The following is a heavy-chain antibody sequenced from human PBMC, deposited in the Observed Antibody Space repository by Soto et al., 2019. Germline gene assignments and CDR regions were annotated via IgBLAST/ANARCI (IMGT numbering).Heavy chain of an antibody. CDR2: IRSSGSTI. J-gene: IGHJ3*02. CDR3: ARDQPPSNRNACDS. V-gene: IGHV3-11*01. CDR1: GFTFSDYY. Sequence: QVQLVESGGGLVKPGGSLRLSCAASGFTFSDYYMSWIRQAPGKGLEWVSYIRSSGSTIYYADAVKGRFTISRDNAKNSLYLQMNSLRGEDPAVYYCARDQPPSNRNACDSWGQGTMVTGSS.